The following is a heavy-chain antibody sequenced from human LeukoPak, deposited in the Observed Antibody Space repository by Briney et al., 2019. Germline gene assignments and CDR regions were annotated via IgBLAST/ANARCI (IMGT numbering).Heavy chain of an antibody. J-gene: IGHJ5*02. CDR2: IYSGGST. CDR1: VVSISSYY. Sequence: SETLSLTCSVSVVSISSYYWTWIRLPAGKGLEWIGRIYSGGSTNYNPSLKSRVTMSVDTSKNQFSLRLTSVTAADTAVYYCAREFYYYHSSRDNWFDPWGQGTLVTVSS. CDR3: AREFYYYHSSRDNWFDP. V-gene: IGHV4-4*07. D-gene: IGHD3-22*01.